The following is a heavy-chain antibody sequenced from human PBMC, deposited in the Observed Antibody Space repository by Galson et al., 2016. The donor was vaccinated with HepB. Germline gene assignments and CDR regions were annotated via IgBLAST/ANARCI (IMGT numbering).Heavy chain of an antibody. V-gene: IGHV3-30*18. CDR1: GFTFSSYG. CDR3: AKDGTYSSGWYPVDQ. D-gene: IGHD6-19*01. J-gene: IGHJ4*02. CDR2: ISYDGSNK. Sequence: SLRLSCAGSGFTFSSYGMHWVRQAPGKGLGWVAAISYDGSNKYYADSVKGRFTISRDDSKNTLYLQINSLRVEDTAQYYCAKDGTYSSGWYPVDQWGRGTLATVSS.